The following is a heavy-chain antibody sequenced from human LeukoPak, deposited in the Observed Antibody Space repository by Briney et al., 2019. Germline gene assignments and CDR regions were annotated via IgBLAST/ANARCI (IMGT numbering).Heavy chain of an antibody. Sequence: GGSLRLSCAASGFTFSSYAMSWVRQAPGKGLEWVSAISGSGGSTYYADSVKGRFTISRDNSKNTLYLHMNSLRAEDTAVYYCAKDEVVPAAPKWFDPWGQGTLVTVSS. D-gene: IGHD2-2*01. CDR1: GFTFSSYA. CDR2: ISGSGGST. V-gene: IGHV3-23*01. J-gene: IGHJ5*02. CDR3: AKDEVVPAAPKWFDP.